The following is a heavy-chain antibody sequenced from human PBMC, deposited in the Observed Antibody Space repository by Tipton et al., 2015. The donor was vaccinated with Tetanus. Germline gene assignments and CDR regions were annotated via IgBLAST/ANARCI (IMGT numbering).Heavy chain of an antibody. CDR1: GYPFISYT. CDR2: INGASGNT. V-gene: IGHV1-3*01. CDR3: ARVVRGSGSHIRAVDY. J-gene: IGHJ4*02. Sequence: QVQLVQSGPEVKKSGASVKVSCKASGYPFISYTMHWVRQAPGQRLEWMGCINGASGNTKYSQKFQGRVTITRDTSASIGYMELSSLTSEDTAVYYCARVVRGSGSHIRAVDYWGQGTLVSVSS. D-gene: IGHD3-10*01.